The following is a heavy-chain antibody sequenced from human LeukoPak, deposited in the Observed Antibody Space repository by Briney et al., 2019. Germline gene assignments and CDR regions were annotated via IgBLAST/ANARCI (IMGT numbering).Heavy chain of an antibody. J-gene: IGHJ4*02. D-gene: IGHD5-18*01. CDR3: ARDKTRGIQLWNEFDY. CDR2: INAGNGNT. CDR1: GYTFTNFA. Sequence: ASVKVSCRASGYTFTNFAMHWVRQAPGQRPEWMGLINAGNGNTRYSQSFQDRVTITRDTSASTIYMEMSSLTSEDTAMYYCARDKTRGIQLWNEFDYWGQGTLVTVSS. V-gene: IGHV1-3*01.